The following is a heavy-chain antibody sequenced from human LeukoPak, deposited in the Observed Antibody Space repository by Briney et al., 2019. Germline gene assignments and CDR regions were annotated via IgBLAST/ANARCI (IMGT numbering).Heavy chain of an antibody. CDR3: ARRTLYYDILTGYPRNDAFDI. V-gene: IGHV4-39*01. J-gene: IGHJ3*02. Sequence: SETLSLTCTVSGGSISSSSYYWGWIRQPPGKGLEWLGSIYYSGSHYYNPYLNSRVTISVATSKNQFSLKLSSVTAADTAVYYCARRTLYYDILTGYPRNDAFDIWGQGTMVTVSS. D-gene: IGHD3-9*01. CDR1: GGSISSSSYY. CDR2: IYYSGSH.